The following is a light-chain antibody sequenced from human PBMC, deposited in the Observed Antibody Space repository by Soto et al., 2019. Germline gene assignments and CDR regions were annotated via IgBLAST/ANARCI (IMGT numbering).Light chain of an antibody. Sequence: DIQMTQSPSTLSASVGDRVTITCRASQSINSWLAWYQQKPWKAPKLLIYNASSLESGVPSRFSGSGAGTEFTLTSSSLQPDDFATYYCQQYNSYRSFGQGTKVEIK. V-gene: IGKV1-5*03. J-gene: IGKJ1*01. CDR1: QSINSW. CDR3: QQYNSYRS. CDR2: NAS.